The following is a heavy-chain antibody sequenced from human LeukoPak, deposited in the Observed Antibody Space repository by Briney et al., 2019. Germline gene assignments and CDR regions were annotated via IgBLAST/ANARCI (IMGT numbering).Heavy chain of an antibody. CDR1: GYTFTGHY. J-gene: IGHJ4*02. Sequence: PRASVKVSCKASGYTFTGHYMHWVRQAPGQGLEWMGWINPNSGDTKIAQKFQGRVTMTRDTSISTAYMELSSLISDDTAVYYCARGPNYYDSSGFHYRDWGQGTLVTVSS. D-gene: IGHD3-22*01. V-gene: IGHV1-2*02. CDR2: INPNSGDT. CDR3: ARGPNYYDSSGFHYRD.